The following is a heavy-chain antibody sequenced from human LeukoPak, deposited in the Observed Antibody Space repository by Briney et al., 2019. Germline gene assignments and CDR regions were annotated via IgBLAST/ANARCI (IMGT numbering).Heavy chain of an antibody. CDR2: IYPGDSDT. V-gene: IGHV5-51*01. Sequence: GESLKISCKGSGYSFTSYWIGWVRQMPGKGLEWMGIIYPGDSDTRYSPSFQGQVTISADKSISTAYLQWSSLKASDTAMYYCARPIEYCSGGSCYSDGAFDIWGQGTMVTVSS. D-gene: IGHD2-15*01. CDR1: GYSFTSYW. CDR3: ARPIEYCSGGSCYSDGAFDI. J-gene: IGHJ3*02.